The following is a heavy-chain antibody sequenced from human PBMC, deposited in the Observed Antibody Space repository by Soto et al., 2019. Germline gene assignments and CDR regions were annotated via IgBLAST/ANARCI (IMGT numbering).Heavy chain of an antibody. CDR2: IRSKAYDGTT. V-gene: IGHV3-49*03. D-gene: IGHD2-15*01. Sequence: GGSLRLSCTTSGFTFGDDSMSWFRQAPGMGLEWIGFIRSKAYDGTTEYAASVQGRFTISRDDSKSIAYLQMNSLKTEDTAVYYCTRKRGSYFDYWGQGTLVTVSS. CDR1: GFTFGDDS. CDR3: TRKRGSYFDY. J-gene: IGHJ4*02.